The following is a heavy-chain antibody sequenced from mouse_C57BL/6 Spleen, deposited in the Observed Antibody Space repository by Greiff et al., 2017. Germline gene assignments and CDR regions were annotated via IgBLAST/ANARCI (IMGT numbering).Heavy chain of an antibody. CDR3: ARKGITTALFDY. J-gene: IGHJ2*01. CDR1: GYTFTSYG. D-gene: IGHD1-2*01. V-gene: IGHV1-81*01. CDR2: IYPRSGNT. Sequence: QVQLKQSGAELARPGASVKLSCKASGYTFTSYGISWVKQRTGQGLEWIGEIYPRSGNTYYNEKFKGKATLTADKSSSTAYMELRSLTSEDSAVYFCARKGITTALFDYWGQGTTLTVSS.